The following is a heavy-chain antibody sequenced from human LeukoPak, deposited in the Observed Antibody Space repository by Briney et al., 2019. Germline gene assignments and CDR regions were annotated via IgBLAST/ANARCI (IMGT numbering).Heavy chain of an antibody. Sequence: VASVKVSCKASGGTFSSYAISWVRQAPGQGPEWMGGIIPIFGTANYAQKFQGRVTITADESTSTAYMELSSLRSEDTAVYYCARSQYYDILTGYYANGDPLYFDYWGQGTLVTVSS. CDR2: IIPIFGTA. V-gene: IGHV1-69*01. J-gene: IGHJ4*02. D-gene: IGHD3-9*01. CDR1: GGTFSSYA. CDR3: ARSQYYDILTGYYANGDPLYFDY.